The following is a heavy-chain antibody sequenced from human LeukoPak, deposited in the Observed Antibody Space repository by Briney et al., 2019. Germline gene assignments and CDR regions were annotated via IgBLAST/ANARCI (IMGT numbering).Heavy chain of an antibody. CDR1: GYTLTELS. J-gene: IGHJ6*02. CDR2: INTNTGNP. Sequence: ASVKVSCKVSGYTLTELSMHWVRQAPGQGLEWMGWINTNTGNPTYAQGFTGRFVFSLDTSVSTAYLQISSLKAEDTAVYYCARGGSGKYYYYGMDVWGQGTTVTVSS. V-gene: IGHV7-4-1*02. CDR3: ARGGSGKYYYYGMDV. D-gene: IGHD3-10*01.